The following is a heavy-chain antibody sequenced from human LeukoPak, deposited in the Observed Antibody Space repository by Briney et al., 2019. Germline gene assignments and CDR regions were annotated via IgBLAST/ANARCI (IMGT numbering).Heavy chain of an antibody. CDR1: GGTLSSYA. D-gene: IGHD3-22*01. Sequence: SVKVSCKASGGTLSSYAISWVRQAPGQGLEWMGRIIPILGIANYAQKFQGRVTITADKSTSTAYMELSSLRSEDTAVYYCARDLRGGYYYDSSGPPGYWGQGTLVTVSS. CDR3: ARDLRGGYYYDSSGPPGY. V-gene: IGHV1-69*04. J-gene: IGHJ4*02. CDR2: IIPILGIA.